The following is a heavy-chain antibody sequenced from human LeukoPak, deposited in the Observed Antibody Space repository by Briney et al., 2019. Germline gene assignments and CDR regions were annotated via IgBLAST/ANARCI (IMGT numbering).Heavy chain of an antibody. CDR3: AREPVTGTLNFFDP. D-gene: IGHD6-19*01. J-gene: IGHJ5*02. Sequence: ASVKVSCKASGSTFTDYYLHWVRQAPGQGLEWMGWIKPNSGGTNYAHKFQGRVTMTRDTSLNTAYMELNRLISDDTAVYYCAREPVTGTLNFFDPWGQGALVTVTS. CDR2: IKPNSGGT. CDR1: GSTFTDYY. V-gene: IGHV1-2*02.